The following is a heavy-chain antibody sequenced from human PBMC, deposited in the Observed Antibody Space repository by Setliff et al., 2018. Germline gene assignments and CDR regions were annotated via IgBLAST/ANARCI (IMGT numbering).Heavy chain of an antibody. J-gene: IGHJ4*02. CDR2: ISWDGGST. D-gene: IGHD3-22*01. V-gene: IGHV3-43*01. CDR1: GFTFDDYT. Sequence: HPGGSLRLSCAASGFTFDDYTMHWVRQAPGKGLEWVSLISWDGGSTYYADSVKGRFTISRDNSKNSLYLQMNSLRTEDTALYYCAKDIAGGSSGYYFDYWGQGTLVTVSS. CDR3: AKDIAGGSSGYYFDY.